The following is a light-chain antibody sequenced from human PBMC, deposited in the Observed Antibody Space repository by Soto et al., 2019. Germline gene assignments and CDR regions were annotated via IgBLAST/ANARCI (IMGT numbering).Light chain of an antibody. V-gene: IGLV2-14*01. CDR2: EVS. Sequence: QSALTQPASVSGSPGQSITISCTGTSSDVGGYNYVSWYQQHPGKAPKLMIYEVSNRPSGVSNRFSGSKSGNTASLTISGLQAEDEADYYCQSFDTSLNGYVFGSGTKVTVL. CDR3: QSFDTSLNGYV. J-gene: IGLJ1*01. CDR1: SSDVGGYNY.